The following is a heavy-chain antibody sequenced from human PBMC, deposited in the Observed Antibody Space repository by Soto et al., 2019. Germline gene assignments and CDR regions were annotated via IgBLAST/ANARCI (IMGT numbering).Heavy chain of an antibody. V-gene: IGHV3-7*01. D-gene: IGHD4-17*01. J-gene: IGHJ4*02. CDR2: IKQDGSEK. CDR1: GFTFSSYW. Sequence: EVQLVESGGGLVQPGGSLRLSCAASGFTFSSYWMSWVRQAPGKGLEWVANIKQDGSEKYYVDSVKGRFTISRDNAKNSLYLQMNGLRAEDTAVYYCAREDYGDYAIPSFDYWGQGTLVTVSS. CDR3: AREDYGDYAIPSFDY.